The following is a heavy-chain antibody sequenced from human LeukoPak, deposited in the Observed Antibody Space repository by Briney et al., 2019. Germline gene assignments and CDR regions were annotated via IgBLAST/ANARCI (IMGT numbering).Heavy chain of an antibody. CDR3: ARGPARRPGSKPLDY. D-gene: IGHD3-10*01. Sequence: QTGGSLRLSCAASGFTFSSYAMHWVRQAPGKGLEWVAVISYDGSNKYYADSVKGRFTISRDNSKNTLYLQMNSLRAEDTAVYYCARGPARRPGSKPLDYWGQGTLVTVSS. CDR1: GFTFSSYA. V-gene: IGHV3-30-3*01. CDR2: ISYDGSNK. J-gene: IGHJ4*02.